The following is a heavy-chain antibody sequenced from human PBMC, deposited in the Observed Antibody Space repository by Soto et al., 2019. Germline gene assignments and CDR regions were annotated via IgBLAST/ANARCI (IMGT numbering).Heavy chain of an antibody. V-gene: IGHV1-24*01. Sequence: QVQLVQSGAEVKKPGASVKVSCKVSGYTLTELSMHWVRQAPGKGREWMGGFDPEDGETSYALRFQGRVTMTEDTSTDTAYMELSSLRSEDTAVYYCATDPLRLRPRALDYWGQGTLVTVSS. D-gene: IGHD5-12*01. J-gene: IGHJ4*02. CDR3: ATDPLRLRPRALDY. CDR1: GYTLTELS. CDR2: FDPEDGET.